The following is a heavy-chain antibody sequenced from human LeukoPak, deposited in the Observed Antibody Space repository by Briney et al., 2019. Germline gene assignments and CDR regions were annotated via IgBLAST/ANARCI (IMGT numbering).Heavy chain of an antibody. Sequence: GGSLRLSCAASVFSLCSYSMNWVRQAPGKGLEWVASIRSTSRSSSFFYSESVEGRFTISRDNTKNSLFLQMNSLIAEDTAVYYCARDGDGDYVFSYYFDYWGQGTLVTVSS. D-gene: IGHD4-17*01. CDR1: VFSLCSYS. CDR3: ARDGDGDYVFSYYFDY. V-gene: IGHV3-21*01. CDR2: IRSTSRSSSF. J-gene: IGHJ4*02.